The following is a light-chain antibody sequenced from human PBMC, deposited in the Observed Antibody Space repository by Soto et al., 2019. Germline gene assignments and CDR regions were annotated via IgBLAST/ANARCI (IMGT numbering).Light chain of an antibody. Sequence: AIRMTQSPSSLSASTGDRVTITCRASQGISSYLAWYQQKPGKAPKLLIYAASTLQSGVPSRFSGSGSGTTFTLTISYLQSEDFATDYCQQYYSYPWTFGQETKEEIK. CDR1: QGISSY. CDR3: QQYYSYPWT. V-gene: IGKV1-8*01. J-gene: IGKJ1*01. CDR2: AAS.